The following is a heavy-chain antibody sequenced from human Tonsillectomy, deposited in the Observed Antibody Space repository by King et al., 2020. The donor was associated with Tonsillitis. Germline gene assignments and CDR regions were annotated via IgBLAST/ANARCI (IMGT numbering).Heavy chain of an antibody. Sequence: VQLVQSGAEVKKPGASVKVSCKASGYTFSGYYMHWVRQAPGQGLEWMGWINPNSGGTNYAQKFQGRVTLTRDTSISTAYMELSRLRSDDTAVYYCARAYCINGVCSWSAPWGQGTLVTVSS. CDR3: ARAYCINGVCSWSAP. D-gene: IGHD2-8*01. CDR2: INPNSGGT. V-gene: IGHV1-2*02. CDR1: GYTFSGYY. J-gene: IGHJ5*02.